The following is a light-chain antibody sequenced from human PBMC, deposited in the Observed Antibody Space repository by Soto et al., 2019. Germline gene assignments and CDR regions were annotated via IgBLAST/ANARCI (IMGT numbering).Light chain of an antibody. CDR3: CSYVGSSTWV. Sequence: QSALTQPASVSGSPGQSITISCTGTSSDVGSYNLVSWYQQHPGKAPKLMIYDVSKRPSGVSNRFSGSKSGNTASLTISGLQAEDEADYYCCSYVGSSTWVFGGGTKVTVL. V-gene: IGLV2-23*02. J-gene: IGLJ3*02. CDR1: SSDVGSYNL. CDR2: DVS.